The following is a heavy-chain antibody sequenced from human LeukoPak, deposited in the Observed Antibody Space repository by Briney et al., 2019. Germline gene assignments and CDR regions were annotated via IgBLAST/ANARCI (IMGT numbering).Heavy chain of an antibody. CDR3: ARKWGRNWFDP. V-gene: IGHV1-69*11. CDR1: GGTFSSYA. D-gene: IGHD3-16*01. J-gene: IGHJ5*02. CDR2: IIPILGTA. Sequence: ASVKVSCKASGGTFSSYAISWVRQAPGQGLEWMGRIIPILGTANYAQKFQGRVTITTDESTSTAYMELSSLRSEDTAVYYCARKWGRNWFDPWGQGTLVTVSS.